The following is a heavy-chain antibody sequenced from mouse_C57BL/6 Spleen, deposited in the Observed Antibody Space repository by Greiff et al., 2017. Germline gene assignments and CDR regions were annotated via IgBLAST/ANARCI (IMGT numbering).Heavy chain of an antibody. CDR1: GYTFTNYW. V-gene: IGHV1-63*01. CDR2: INPSNGGT. CDR3: ARGPYYFDY. Sequence: VQLQQSGAELVRPGTSVKMSCKASGYTFTNYWIGWAKQRPGHGLEWIGNINPSNGGTNYNEKFKSKATLTVDKSSSTAYMQLSSLTSEDSAVYYCARGPYYFDYWGQGTTLTVSS. J-gene: IGHJ2*01.